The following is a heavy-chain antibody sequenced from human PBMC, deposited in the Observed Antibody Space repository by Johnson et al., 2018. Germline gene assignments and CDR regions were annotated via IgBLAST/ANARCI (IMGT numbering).Heavy chain of an antibody. Sequence: VQLQESGGGLVQPGGSLRLSCAASGFTFSSYWMHWVRQAPGKGLVWVSRINSDGSSTSYADSVKGRFTISRDNAKNTLYLPMNSLRAEDTAVYYCARAENYYSYYMDVWGKGTTVTVSS. CDR1: GFTFSSYW. J-gene: IGHJ6*03. CDR3: ARAENYYSYYMDV. CDR2: INSDGSST. V-gene: IGHV3-74*01.